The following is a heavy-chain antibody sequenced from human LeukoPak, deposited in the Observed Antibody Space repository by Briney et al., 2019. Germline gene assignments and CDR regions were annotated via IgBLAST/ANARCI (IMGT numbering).Heavy chain of an antibody. CDR1: GFTFSSYG. Sequence: PGGSLRLSCAASGFTFSSYGMHWVRQAPGKGLEWVAVISYDGGNKYYADSVKGRFAISRDNSKNTLYLQMNSLRAEDTAVYYCAKDRWANVVAYYFDYWGQGTLVTVSS. J-gene: IGHJ4*02. CDR2: ISYDGGNK. CDR3: AKDRWANVVAYYFDY. D-gene: IGHD2-15*01. V-gene: IGHV3-30*18.